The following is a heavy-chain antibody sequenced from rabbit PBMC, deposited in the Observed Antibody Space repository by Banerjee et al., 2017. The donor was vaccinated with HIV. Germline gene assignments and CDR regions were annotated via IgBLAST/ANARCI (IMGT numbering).Heavy chain of an antibody. D-gene: IGHD1-1*01. V-gene: IGHV1S45*01. CDR2: IYSGSGIT. Sequence: QEQLEESGGGLVRPEGSLTLTCTASGFSFSDIYFMCWVRQAPGKGLEWIACIYSGSGITDYASWAKGRFTISKTSSTTVTLQLSSLTAADTATYCWARAGGFENYFNLWGPGTLVTVS. J-gene: IGHJ4*01. CDR1: GFSFSDIYF. CDR3: ARAGGFENYFNL.